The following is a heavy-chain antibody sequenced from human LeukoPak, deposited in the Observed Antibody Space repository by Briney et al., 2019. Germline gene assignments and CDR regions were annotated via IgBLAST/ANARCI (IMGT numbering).Heavy chain of an antibody. Sequence: SETLSLTCAVYGGSFSGYYWSWIRQPPGKGLEWIGEINHSGSTNYNPSLKSRVTISVDTSKNQFSLKLSSVTAADTAVYYCARPLIAAAANDAFDIWGQGTMVTVSS. D-gene: IGHD6-13*01. CDR3: ARPLIAAAANDAFDI. CDR2: INHSGST. J-gene: IGHJ3*02. CDR1: GGSFSGYY. V-gene: IGHV4-34*01.